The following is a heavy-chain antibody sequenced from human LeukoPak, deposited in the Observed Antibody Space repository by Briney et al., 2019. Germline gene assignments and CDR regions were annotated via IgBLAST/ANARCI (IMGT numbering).Heavy chain of an antibody. V-gene: IGHV4-39*07. CDR2: IYYSGST. CDR1: GGSISSRSYY. CDR3: ARDLGSRYSHMDV. J-gene: IGHJ6*03. Sequence: PETLSPTCTVSGGSISSRSYYWGWTRHHPGNGLEWIGCIYYSGSTYYNPSLKSRVTISVDTSKNQFSLKLSSVTGADTAVYHCARDLGSRYSHMDVWGKGTTVTISS.